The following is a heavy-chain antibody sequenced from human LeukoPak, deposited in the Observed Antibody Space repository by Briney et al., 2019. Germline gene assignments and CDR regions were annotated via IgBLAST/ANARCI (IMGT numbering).Heavy chain of an antibody. Sequence: PGGSLRLSCAASGFTFSSYAMSWIRQAPGKGLEWVSAISGSGGSTYYADSVKGRFTTSRDNSKTTLYLQMNSLRAEDTAVYYCAKDRLRYFDWSAFDIWGQGTMVTVSS. J-gene: IGHJ3*02. CDR3: AKDRLRYFDWSAFDI. CDR2: ISGSGGST. V-gene: IGHV3-23*01. D-gene: IGHD3-9*01. CDR1: GFTFSSYA.